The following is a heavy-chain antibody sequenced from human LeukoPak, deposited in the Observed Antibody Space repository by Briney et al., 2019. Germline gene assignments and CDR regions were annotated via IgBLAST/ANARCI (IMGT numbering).Heavy chain of an antibody. CDR2: ISYNGSNK. CDR3: ARGPEWYDFWSGFYYY. D-gene: IGHD3-3*01. Sequence: GGSLRLSCAASGFTFSNYVMHWVRQAPGKGLEWVAVISYNGSNKYYADSVKGRFTISRDNSKNTLYLQMNSLRGEDTAVYYCARGPEWYDFWSGFYYYWGQGTLVTVSS. V-gene: IGHV3-30-3*01. J-gene: IGHJ4*02. CDR1: GFTFSNYV.